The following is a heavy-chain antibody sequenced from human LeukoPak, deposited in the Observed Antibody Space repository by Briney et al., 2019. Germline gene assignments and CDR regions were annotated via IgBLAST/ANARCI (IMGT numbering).Heavy chain of an antibody. Sequence: PGGSLRLSCAASGFTFSSYAMSWVRQAPGKGLEWVSAISGSGGSTYYADSVKGRFTISRDNSKNTLYLQMNSLRAEDTAVYYCGKDMRLAAAGEDFDYWGQGTLVTVSS. V-gene: IGHV3-23*01. CDR2: ISGSGGST. J-gene: IGHJ4*02. CDR1: GFTFSSYA. D-gene: IGHD6-13*01. CDR3: GKDMRLAAAGEDFDY.